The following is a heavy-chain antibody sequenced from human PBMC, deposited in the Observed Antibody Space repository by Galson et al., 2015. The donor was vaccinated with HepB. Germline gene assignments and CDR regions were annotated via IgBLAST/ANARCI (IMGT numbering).Heavy chain of an antibody. D-gene: IGHD6-13*01. CDR2: TYYRSKWYN. Sequence: CAISGDSVSSNSAAWNWIRQSPSRGLEWLGRTYYRSKWYNDYAVSVKSRITINPDTSKNQFSLQLNSVTPEDTAVYYCAESWAAGPGGRDAFDIWGQGTMVTVSS. CDR3: AESWAAGPGGRDAFDI. J-gene: IGHJ3*02. CDR1: GDSVSSNSAA. V-gene: IGHV6-1*01.